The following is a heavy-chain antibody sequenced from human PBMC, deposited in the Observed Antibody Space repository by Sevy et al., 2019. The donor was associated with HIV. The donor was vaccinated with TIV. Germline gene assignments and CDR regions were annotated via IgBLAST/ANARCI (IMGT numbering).Heavy chain of an antibody. CDR3: AREGSTKPHDY. D-gene: IGHD1-26*01. CDR1: GFTFSKYS. J-gene: IGHJ4*02. V-gene: IGHV3-23*01. CDR2: LSFGCGEI. Sequence: GGSLRLSCAASGFTFSKYSMSWVRQPPGKGLEWVSTLSFGCGEINHADSVKGRFTISRDNSKNSLYLQMNNLRAEDKAVYYCAREGSTKPHDYWGQGTLVTVSS.